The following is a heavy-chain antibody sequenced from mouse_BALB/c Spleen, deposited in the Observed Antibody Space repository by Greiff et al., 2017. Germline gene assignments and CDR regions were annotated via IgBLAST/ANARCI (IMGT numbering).Heavy chain of an antibody. J-gene: IGHJ4*01. Sequence: VQRVESGAELVRPGTSVKMSCKAAGYTFTNYWIGWVKQRPGHGLEWIGDIYPGGGYTNYNEKFKGKATLTADTSSSTAYMQLSSLTSEDSAIYYCARGSSGYLYYAMDYWGQGTSVTVSS. CDR1: GYTFTNYW. CDR3: ARGSSGYLYYAMDY. D-gene: IGHD3-1*01. CDR2: IYPGGGYT. V-gene: IGHV1-63*02.